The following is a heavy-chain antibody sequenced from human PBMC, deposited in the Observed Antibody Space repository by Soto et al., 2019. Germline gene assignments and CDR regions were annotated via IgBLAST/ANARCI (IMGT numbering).Heavy chain of an antibody. J-gene: IGHJ4*02. V-gene: IGHV1-46*01. D-gene: IGHD5-18*01. CDR1: GYTFTSYY. CDR3: ARDPEGYSYGLYYFDY. Sequence: QVQLVQSGAEVKKPGASVKVSCKASGYTFTSYYMHWVRQAPGQGLEWMGIINPSGGSTSYAQKFQGRVTMTRDTSTRTVYMELGSLRSEDTAVYYCARDPEGYSYGLYYFDYWGQGTLVTVSS. CDR2: INPSGGST.